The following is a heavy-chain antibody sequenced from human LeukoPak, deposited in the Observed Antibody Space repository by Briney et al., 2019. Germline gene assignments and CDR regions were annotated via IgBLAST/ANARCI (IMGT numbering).Heavy chain of an antibody. CDR2: ISAYNGNT. V-gene: IGHV1-18*04. Sequence: ASVKVSCKASGYTFTSYGISWVRQAPGQGLAWMGWISAYNGNTNYAQKLQGRVTMTTDTSTSTAYMELRSLRSDDTAVYYCASSYYYGSGSYYYYGMDVWGKGTTVTVSS. CDR3: ASSYYYGSGSYYYYGMDV. D-gene: IGHD3-10*01. CDR1: GYTFTSYG. J-gene: IGHJ6*04.